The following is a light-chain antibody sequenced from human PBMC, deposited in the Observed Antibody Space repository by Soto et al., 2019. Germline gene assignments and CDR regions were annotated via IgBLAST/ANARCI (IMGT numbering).Light chain of an antibody. CDR2: GAS. CDR3: QQYGSSRFT. V-gene: IGKV3-20*01. J-gene: IGKJ3*01. Sequence: EIVLTQSPGTLSLSPGERVTLSCRASQSISSSYLAWYQQKPGQAPRLLVYGASSRATGIPDRFSGSGSGTDFTLTISRLEPEDFAVYYCQQYGSSRFTFGPGTKVDI. CDR1: QSISSSY.